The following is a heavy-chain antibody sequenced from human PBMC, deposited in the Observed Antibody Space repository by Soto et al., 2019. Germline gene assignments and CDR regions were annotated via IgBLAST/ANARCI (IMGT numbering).Heavy chain of an antibody. CDR1: GGSISSDNFY. Sequence: QVQLQESGPGLVKPSQTLSLTCTVSGGSISSDNFYYNWIRQPPGKGLEWIGYITYSGNSYYNPTLESPVALSLDTSKNHFSLRVTSVTAADTAVYYFYREPVTGHSIYHFDYWGQGTFVTVSA. CDR3: YREPVTGHSIYHFDY. CDR2: ITYSGNS. V-gene: IGHV4-30-4*01. D-gene: IGHD3-3*02. J-gene: IGHJ4*02.